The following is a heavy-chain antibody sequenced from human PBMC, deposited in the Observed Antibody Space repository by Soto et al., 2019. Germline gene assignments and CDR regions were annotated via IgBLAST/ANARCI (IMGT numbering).Heavy chain of an antibody. D-gene: IGHD3-22*01. Sequence: QLQLQESGPGLVKPSETLSLTCTVSSGSISSSSYYWGWIRQPPGKGLEWIGSIYYSGSTYYNPSLKSRVTISVDTSKNQFSLKLSSVTAADTAVYYCARQYDYYDSSGSSNWFDPWGQGTLVTVSS. CDR2: IYYSGST. V-gene: IGHV4-39*01. CDR1: SGSISSSSYY. J-gene: IGHJ5*02. CDR3: ARQYDYYDSSGSSNWFDP.